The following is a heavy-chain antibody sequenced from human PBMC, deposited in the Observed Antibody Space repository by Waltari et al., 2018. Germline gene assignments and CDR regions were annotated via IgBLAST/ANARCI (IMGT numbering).Heavy chain of an antibody. J-gene: IGHJ4*02. Sequence: QLQESGPGLVEPSGTLSFTCDVSGDSMSSMDRWSWVRQPPGQGLEWSGQVHRSGRPNYNPPFASRVSMSLDPSKNQFPLKVISATVADTAVYYCARDRGRGLYLDSWGPGTLVTVSP. V-gene: IGHV4-4*02. CDR2: VHRSGRP. D-gene: IGHD2-15*01. CDR3: ARDRGRGLYLDS. CDR1: GDSMSSMDR.